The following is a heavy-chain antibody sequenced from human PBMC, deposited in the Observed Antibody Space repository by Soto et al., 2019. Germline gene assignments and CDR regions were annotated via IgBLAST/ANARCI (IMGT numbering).Heavy chain of an antibody. CDR1: GFTFSSYS. J-gene: IGHJ3*02. Sequence: PGGSLRLSCAASGFTFSSYSMNWVRQAPGKGLEWVSSISSSSSYIYYADSVKGRFTISRDNAKNSLYLQMNSLRAEDTAVYYCARKAAAHRDAFDIWGQGTMVTVS. D-gene: IGHD6-13*01. CDR3: ARKAAAHRDAFDI. V-gene: IGHV3-21*01. CDR2: ISSSSSYI.